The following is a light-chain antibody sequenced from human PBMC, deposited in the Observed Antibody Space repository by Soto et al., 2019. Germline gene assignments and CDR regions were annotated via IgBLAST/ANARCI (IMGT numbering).Light chain of an antibody. CDR3: SSYTSSTTLKV. Sequence: QSALTQPASVSGSPGQSITISCTGTSSDVGGYNYVSWYQQHPGKAPKLMIYDVSNRPSGVSNRFSGSKSGNTASLTISGLQAEDEADYYCSSYTSSTTLKVFGGGPKVTVL. CDR1: SSDVGGYNY. CDR2: DVS. V-gene: IGLV2-14*03. J-gene: IGLJ2*01.